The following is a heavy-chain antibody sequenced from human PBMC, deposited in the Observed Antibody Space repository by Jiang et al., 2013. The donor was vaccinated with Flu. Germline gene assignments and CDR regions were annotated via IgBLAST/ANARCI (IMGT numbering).Heavy chain of an antibody. CDR2: IYPGDSDT. V-gene: IGHV5-51*01. Sequence: IYPGDSDTRYSPSFQGQVTISADKSISTAYLQWSSLKASDTAMYYCARHKKEGAVAGTNTDYWGQGTLVTVSS. J-gene: IGHJ4*02. D-gene: IGHD6-19*01. CDR3: ARHKKEGAVAGTNTDY.